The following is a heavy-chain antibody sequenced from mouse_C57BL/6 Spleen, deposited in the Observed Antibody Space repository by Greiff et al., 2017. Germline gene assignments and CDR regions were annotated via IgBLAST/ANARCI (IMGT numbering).Heavy chain of an antibody. Sequence: QVQLQQPGAELVMPGASVKLSCKASGYTFTSYWMHWVKQRPGQGLEWIGEIDPSDSYTNYNQKFKGKSTLTIDKSFSTAYMQLSSLTSEDSAVYYCLQFAYWGQGTLVTVSA. V-gene: IGHV1-69*01. CDR3: LQFAY. J-gene: IGHJ3*01. CDR1: GYTFTSYW. CDR2: IDPSDSYT.